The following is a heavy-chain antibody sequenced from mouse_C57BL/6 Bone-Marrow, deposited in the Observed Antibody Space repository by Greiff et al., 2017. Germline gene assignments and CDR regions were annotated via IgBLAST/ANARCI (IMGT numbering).Heavy chain of an antibody. CDR1: GFSLTSYG. Sequence: QVHVKQSGPGLVQPSQRLSITCTVSGFSLTSYGVHWVRQSPGKGLEWLGVIWSGGSTDYNAAFISRLSISKDNSKSQVFVNMNSLQADDTAIYYCARSYYGVFDVWGTGTTVTVSS. CDR3: ARSYYGVFDV. V-gene: IGHV2-2*01. CDR2: IWSGGST. D-gene: IGHD1-1*01. J-gene: IGHJ1*03.